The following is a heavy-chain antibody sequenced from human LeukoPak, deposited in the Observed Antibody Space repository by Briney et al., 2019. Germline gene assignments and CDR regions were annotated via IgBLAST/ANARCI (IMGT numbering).Heavy chain of an antibody. Sequence: GGSLRLSCAASGFSFSTYNMNWVRQAPGKGLEWVSSISTSSIYIYYTDSLKGRFTISRDNARNSLYLQMNSLRAEDTAVYYCGREILEPGKTLTYWGQGSLITVSS. V-gene: IGHV3-21*01. J-gene: IGHJ4*02. CDR2: ISTSSIYI. D-gene: IGHD1-14*01. CDR1: GFSFSTYN. CDR3: GREILEPGKTLTY.